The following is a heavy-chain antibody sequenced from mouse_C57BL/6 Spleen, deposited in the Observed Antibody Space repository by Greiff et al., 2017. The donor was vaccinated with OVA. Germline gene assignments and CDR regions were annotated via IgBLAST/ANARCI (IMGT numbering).Heavy chain of an antibody. V-gene: IGHV1-55*01. CDR1: GYTFTSYW. CDR3: AREEEAGTWFAY. CDR2: IYPGSGGT. J-gene: IGHJ3*01. Sequence: QVQLQQPGAELVKPGASVKLSCKASGYTFTSYWITWVKQRPGQGLEWIGDIYPGSGGTNYNEKFKSKATLTVDTSSSTAYMQLSSLTSEDSAVYDCAREEEAGTWFAYWGQGTLVTVSA. D-gene: IGHD4-1*01.